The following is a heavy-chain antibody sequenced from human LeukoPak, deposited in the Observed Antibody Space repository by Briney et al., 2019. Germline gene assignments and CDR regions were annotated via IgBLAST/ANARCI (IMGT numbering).Heavy chain of an antibody. CDR3: ARDQGFYDFWSKYYFDY. CDR2: VKQDGSEK. Sequence: PGGSLRLSCAAPGFTFSSYWMSWVRQAPGKGLEWVANVKQDGSEKYYVDSVKGRFTISRDNAKNSLYLQMNSLRAEDTAVYYCARDQGFYDFWSKYYFDYWGQGTLVTVSS. J-gene: IGHJ4*02. CDR1: GFTFSSYW. V-gene: IGHV3-7*01. D-gene: IGHD3-3*01.